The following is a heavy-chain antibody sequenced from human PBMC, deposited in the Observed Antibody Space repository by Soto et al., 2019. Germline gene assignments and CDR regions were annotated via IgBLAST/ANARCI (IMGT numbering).Heavy chain of an antibody. CDR2: IIPIFGTA. CDR3: ARDETRITIFGVVIIDWFDP. V-gene: IGHV1-69*01. CDR1: GGTFSSYA. Sequence: QVQLVQSGAEVKKPGSSVKVSCKASGGTFSSYAISWVRQAPGQGLEWMGGIIPIFGTANYAQKFQGRVTITADESTSTAYMELSSLSSEDTAVYYCARDETRITIFGVVIIDWFDPWGQGTLVTVSS. D-gene: IGHD3-3*01. J-gene: IGHJ5*02.